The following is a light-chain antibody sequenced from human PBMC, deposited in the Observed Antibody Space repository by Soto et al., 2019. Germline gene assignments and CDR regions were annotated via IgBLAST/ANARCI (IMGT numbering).Light chain of an antibody. J-gene: IGKJ1*01. Sequence: EIVMTQSPATLSVSPGERATLSCRASQSVSSSLAWYQHKPGQAPRLLIYGASTRATGIPARFSGSGSGTEFTLNSSSLQSEDLAVYYCQQYKNWLTWTFGQGTKVEI. CDR3: QQYKNWLTWT. V-gene: IGKV3-15*01. CDR2: GAS. CDR1: QSVSSS.